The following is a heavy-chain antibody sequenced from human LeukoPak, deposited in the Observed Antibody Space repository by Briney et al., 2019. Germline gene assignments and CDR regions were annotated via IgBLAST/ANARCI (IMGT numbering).Heavy chain of an antibody. J-gene: IGHJ4*02. CDR1: GGSISSGSYY. D-gene: IGHD6-19*01. Sequence: SETLSLTCTVSGGSISSGSYYCSWIRQPAGKGLEWIGRVYTTGSTNYNPSLKSRVTISVDTSKNQFSLKVSSVTAADTAVYYCARDSSSGWPVIDYWGQGTLVTVSS. CDR2: VYTTGST. V-gene: IGHV4-61*02. CDR3: ARDSSSGWPVIDY.